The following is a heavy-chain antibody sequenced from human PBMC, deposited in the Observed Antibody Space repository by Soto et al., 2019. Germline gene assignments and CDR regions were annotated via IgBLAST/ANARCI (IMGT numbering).Heavy chain of an antibody. Sequence: GGSLRLSCAASGFTFSSYGMHWVRQAPGKGLEWVAVISYDGSNKYYADSVKGRFTISRDNSKNTLYLQMNSLRAEDTAVYYCAKDRKLYSSGWYYFDYWGQGTLVTVSS. J-gene: IGHJ4*02. V-gene: IGHV3-30*18. CDR1: GFTFSSYG. CDR3: AKDRKLYSSGWYYFDY. CDR2: ISYDGSNK. D-gene: IGHD6-19*01.